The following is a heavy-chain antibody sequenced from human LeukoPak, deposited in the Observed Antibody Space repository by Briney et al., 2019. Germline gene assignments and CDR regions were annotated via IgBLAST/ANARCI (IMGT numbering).Heavy chain of an antibody. D-gene: IGHD2-2*01. Sequence: ASVKVSCKSSGYTFIDYYMLWLRQAPGQGLEWMGWIHPNSGATKYAQKFQGRVSMTRDTSINTAYMDLTNLRSDDTAIFYCARVKKLMPEFEFWGQGTLVTVSS. CDR2: IHPNSGAT. J-gene: IGHJ4*02. CDR1: GYTFIDYY. V-gene: IGHV1-2*02. CDR3: ARVKKLMPEFEF.